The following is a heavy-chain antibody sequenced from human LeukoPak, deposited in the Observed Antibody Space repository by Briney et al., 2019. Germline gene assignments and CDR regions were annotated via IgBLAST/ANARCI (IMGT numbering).Heavy chain of an antibody. J-gene: IGHJ4*02. CDR3: ASRTLGYCSGGSCSPTHYFDY. Sequence: GESLLISCKGSGYSFTSYWISWVRQMPGKGLEWMGRIDPSDSYTKYSPSFQGHVTISVDTSISTAYLQWSSLKASDTAMYYCASRTLGYCSGGSCSPTHYFDYWGQGTLVTVSS. D-gene: IGHD2-15*01. CDR1: GYSFTSYW. CDR2: IDPSDSYT. V-gene: IGHV5-10-1*01.